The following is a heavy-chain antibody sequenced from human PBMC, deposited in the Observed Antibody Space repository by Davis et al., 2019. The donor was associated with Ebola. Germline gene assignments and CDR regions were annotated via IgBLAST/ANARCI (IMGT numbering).Heavy chain of an antibody. CDR1: EFTFSGYA. V-gene: IGHV3-23*01. J-gene: IGHJ4*02. CDR3: ARGEGRIAAAGTDY. D-gene: IGHD6-13*01. CDR2: ISGSGGST. Sequence: GGSLRLSCAASEFTFSGYAMSWVRQAPGKGLEWVSAISGSGGSTYYAGSVKGRFTISRDNSRNTLYLQMNSLRAEDTAVYYCARGEGRIAAAGTDYWGQGTLVTVSS.